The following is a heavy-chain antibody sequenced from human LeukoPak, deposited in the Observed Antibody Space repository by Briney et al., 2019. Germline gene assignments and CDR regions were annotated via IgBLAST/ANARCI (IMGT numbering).Heavy chain of an antibody. CDR1: GYTFTSYY. D-gene: IGHD4-17*01. Sequence: ASVTVSCTASGYTFTSYYMHWVRQAPGQGLEWIGIINPSGGSTSYAQKFQGRVTMTRDTSTSTVYMELSSLRSEDTAVYYCARGYGDYGGVDYWGQGTLVTVSS. V-gene: IGHV1-46*01. J-gene: IGHJ4*02. CDR3: ARGYGDYGGVDY. CDR2: INPSGGST.